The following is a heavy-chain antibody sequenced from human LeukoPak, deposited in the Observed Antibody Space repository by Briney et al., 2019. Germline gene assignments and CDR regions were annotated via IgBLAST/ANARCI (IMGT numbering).Heavy chain of an antibody. CDR1: GFTFSSYA. Sequence: PGESLRLSCAASGFTFSSYAMHWVRQAPGKGLEWVAVISYDGSNKYYADSVKGRFTISRDNSKNTLYLQMNSLRAEDTAVYYCARGKDGLDYWGQGTLVTVSS. CDR3: ARGKDGLDY. V-gene: IGHV3-30*04. CDR2: ISYDGSNK. D-gene: IGHD5-24*01. J-gene: IGHJ4*02.